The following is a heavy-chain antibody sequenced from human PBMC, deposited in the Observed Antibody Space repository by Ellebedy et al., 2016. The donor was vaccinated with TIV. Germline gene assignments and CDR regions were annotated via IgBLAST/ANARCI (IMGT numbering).Heavy chain of an antibody. CDR3: ARDTYGRFDY. J-gene: IGHJ4*02. V-gene: IGHV3-7*03. D-gene: IGHD3-16*01. CDR2: IKQDGSEK. CDR1: GITFSSYW. Sequence: PGGSLRLTCAASGITFSSYWMSWVRQAPGKGLEWVANIKQDGSEKYYVDSVKGRFTISRDNAKNSLYLQMNSLRAEDTAVYYCARDTYGRFDYWGQGTLVTVSS.